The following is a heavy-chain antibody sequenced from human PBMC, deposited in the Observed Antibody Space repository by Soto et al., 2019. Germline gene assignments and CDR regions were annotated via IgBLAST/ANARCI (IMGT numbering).Heavy chain of an antibody. D-gene: IGHD2-15*01. CDR2: ISGSGGST. V-gene: IGHV3-23*01. Sequence: PGGSLRLSCAASGFTFSSYAMSWVRQAPGKGLEWVSAISGSGGSTYYADSVKGRFTISRDNSKNTLYLQMNSLRAEDTAVYYCAKEVVVVAATVPPYYYGMDVWGQGTTVTVSS. CDR1: GFTFSSYA. J-gene: IGHJ6*02. CDR3: AKEVVVVAATVPPYYYGMDV.